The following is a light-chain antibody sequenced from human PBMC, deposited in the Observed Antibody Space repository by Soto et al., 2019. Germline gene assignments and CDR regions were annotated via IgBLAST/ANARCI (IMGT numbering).Light chain of an antibody. J-gene: IGKJ2*01. V-gene: IGKV1-5*01. Sequence: DIQMTQSPSTLSASVGDRVTITCRASQSISSWLAWYQQKPGKAPKLLIYDASSLESGVPSRFSGSGSGTEFTLTISSLQPDDFATYYCQQYGSYPPTFGQGTKLEIK. CDR3: QQYGSYPPT. CDR2: DAS. CDR1: QSISSW.